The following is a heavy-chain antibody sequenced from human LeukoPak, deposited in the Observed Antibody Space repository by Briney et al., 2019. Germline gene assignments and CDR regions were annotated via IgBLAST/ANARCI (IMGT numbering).Heavy chain of an antibody. CDR1: GYSISSGYY. Sequence: PSETLSLTCTVSGYSISSGYYWGWIRQPPGKGLEWIGYIYYSGSTNYNPSLKSRVTISVDTSKNQFSLKLSSVTAADTAVYYCARSNGYYYDSSGSELDYWGQGTLVTVSS. J-gene: IGHJ4*02. CDR3: ARSNGYYYDSSGSELDY. D-gene: IGHD3-22*01. CDR2: IYYSGST. V-gene: IGHV4-61*01.